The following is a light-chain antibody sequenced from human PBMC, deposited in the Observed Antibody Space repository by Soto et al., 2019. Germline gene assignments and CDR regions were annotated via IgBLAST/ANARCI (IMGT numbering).Light chain of an antibody. Sequence: QSVLTQPASVSGSPGQSITISCAGTTSDVAYYDLVSWYQHHPGRAPKLLIYAVDKRPSGISVRFSGSKSGATASLTISGLLPEDEAVYFCCTYAGHVPKFGGGTKRTVL. CDR2: AVD. CDR3: CTYAGHVPK. J-gene: IGLJ2*01. V-gene: IGLV2-23*02. CDR1: TSDVAYYDL.